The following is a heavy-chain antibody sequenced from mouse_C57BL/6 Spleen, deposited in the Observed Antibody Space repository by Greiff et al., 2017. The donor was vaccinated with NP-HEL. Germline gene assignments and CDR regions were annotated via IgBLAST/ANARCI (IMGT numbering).Heavy chain of an antibody. D-gene: IGHD2-3*01. CDR3: AKNPIYDGYSYFDY. Sequence: VKLQESGPGLVQPSQSLSITCTVSGFSLTSYGVHWVRQSPGKGLEWLGVIWRGGSTDYNAAFMSRLSITKDNSKSQVFFKMNSLQADDTAIYYCAKNPIYDGYSYFDYWGQGTTLTVSS. J-gene: IGHJ2*01. CDR1: GFSLTSYG. CDR2: IWRGGST. V-gene: IGHV2-5*01.